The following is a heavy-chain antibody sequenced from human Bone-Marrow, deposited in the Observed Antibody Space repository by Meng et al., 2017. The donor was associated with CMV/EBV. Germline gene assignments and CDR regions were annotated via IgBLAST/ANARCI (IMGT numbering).Heavy chain of an antibody. CDR3: ARDPGGYFDY. Sequence: GQVVESGGGVVQPGRALRLSCAASGFTFSSYAMHWVRQAPGKGLEWVAVISYDGSNKYYADSVKGRFTISRDNSKNTLYLQMNSLRAEDTAVYYCARDPGGYFDYWGQGTLVTVSS. CDR2: ISYDGSNK. D-gene: IGHD3-10*01. V-gene: IGHV3-30-3*01. J-gene: IGHJ4*02. CDR1: GFTFSSYA.